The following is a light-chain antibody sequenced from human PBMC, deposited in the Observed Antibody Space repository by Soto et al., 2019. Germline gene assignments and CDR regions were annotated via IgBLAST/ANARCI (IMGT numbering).Light chain of an antibody. J-gene: IGKJ4*01. CDR1: QSVANW. CDR3: QQYDNFPPT. Sequence: DIQMTQSPSSLSASVGDTVTITCRASQSVANWLAWYQQKPGEAPKSLVYETSTLQSGVPSRFSGSGSGTYFTLTINSLQPEDFATYYCQQYDNFPPTFGGGTKVDIK. V-gene: IGKV1D-16*01. CDR2: ETS.